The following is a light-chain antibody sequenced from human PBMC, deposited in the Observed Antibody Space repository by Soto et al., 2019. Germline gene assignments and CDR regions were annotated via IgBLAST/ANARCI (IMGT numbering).Light chain of an antibody. V-gene: IGLV3-21*02. CDR1: NIGSKS. J-gene: IGLJ1*01. CDR2: DDT. Sequence: SYELTQPPSVSVALGQTASIACGGDNIGSKSVHWYQQKPGQAPVLVVFDDTDRPSGIPERFSGSNSGNTATLTISRVEVGDEADYYCQVWDNGSDHYVFGVGTKVTVL. CDR3: QVWDNGSDHYV.